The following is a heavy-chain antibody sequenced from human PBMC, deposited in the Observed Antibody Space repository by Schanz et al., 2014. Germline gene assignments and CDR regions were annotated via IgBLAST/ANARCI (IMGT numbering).Heavy chain of an antibody. CDR2: IIPILGIA. J-gene: IGHJ3*01. V-gene: IGHV1-69*02. CDR1: GGTFNSYT. CDR3: ATMWGYCTATACQILEVLDV. Sequence: QVQLVQSGAEVKKPGSSMKVSCKASGGTFNSYTINWVRQAPGQGLEWMGRIIPILGIANYAQNFQGRVTITADKSTSTAYMELTSLRSEDTAVYYCATMWGYCTATACQILEVLDVWGQGTMVTVSS. D-gene: IGHD2-8*02.